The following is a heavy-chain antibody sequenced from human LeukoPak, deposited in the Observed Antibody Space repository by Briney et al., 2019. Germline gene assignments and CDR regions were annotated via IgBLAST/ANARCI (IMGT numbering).Heavy chain of an antibody. Sequence: SETLSLTCTVSGGSISSRSYYWAWIRQPPGKGLEWIGSIYHSGTTSYNPSLKSRVTISVDTSKNQFSLKLSSVTAADTAVYYCARESQYCGGDCYSVGEFDFWGQGTLVTVSS. D-gene: IGHD2-21*02. CDR2: IYHSGTT. CDR1: GGSISSRSYY. J-gene: IGHJ4*02. V-gene: IGHV4-39*07. CDR3: ARESQYCGGDCYSVGEFDF.